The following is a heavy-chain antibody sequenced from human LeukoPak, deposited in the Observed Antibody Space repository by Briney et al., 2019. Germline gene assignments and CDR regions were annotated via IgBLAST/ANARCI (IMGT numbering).Heavy chain of an antibody. Sequence: PGGSLRLSCAASGFTFSSYSMNWVRQAPGKGLEWVSAISGSGDSTYYADTVRGRFTISRDNSKNTLYLQMNSLRAEDTAVYYCAKDLGSPTHYDILTGESGPYFDYWGQGTLVTVSS. J-gene: IGHJ4*02. CDR3: AKDLGSPTHYDILTGESGPYFDY. CDR1: GFTFSSYS. D-gene: IGHD3-9*01. V-gene: IGHV3-23*01. CDR2: ISGSGDST.